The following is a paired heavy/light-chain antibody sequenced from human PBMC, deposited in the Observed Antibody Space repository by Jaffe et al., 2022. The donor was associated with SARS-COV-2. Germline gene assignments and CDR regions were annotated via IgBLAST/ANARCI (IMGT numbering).Heavy chain of an antibody. J-gene: IGHJ4*02. V-gene: IGHV4-59*08. D-gene: IGHD6-19*01. CDR2: MHYSGGT. CDR1: GGAISSSY. Sequence: QVQLQESGPGLVKPSETLSLTCTVSGGAISSSYWSWIRQPPGKGLEWIGYMHYSGGTNYNPSLKSRVTIAVDTSKNQFSLKLSSVTAADTAVYYCARSLVVAGSYYFDSWGQGTLVTVSS. CDR3: ARSLVVAGSYYFDS.
Light chain of an antibody. V-gene: IGKV4-1*01. CDR2: WAS. CDR3: QQYYSSPYT. CDR1: QSVLYSSNNKNY. J-gene: IGKJ2*01. Sequence: DIVMTQSPDSLAVSLGERATINCKSSQSVLYSSNNKNYLAWYQQKPGQPPKLLIYWASTRESGVPDRFSGSGSGTDFTLTISSLQAEDVAVYYCQQYYSSPYTFGQGTKLEIK.